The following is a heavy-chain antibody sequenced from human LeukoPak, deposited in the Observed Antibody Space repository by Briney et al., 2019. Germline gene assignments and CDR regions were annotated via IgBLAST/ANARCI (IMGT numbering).Heavy chain of an antibody. J-gene: IGHJ4*02. CDR1: GFTFSSYA. V-gene: IGHV3-23*01. CDR3: AKSQIAPYYYDSSGYYYFDY. CDR2: ISGSGGST. D-gene: IGHD3-22*01. Sequence: GGSLRLSCAASGFTFSSYAMSWVRQAPGKGLEWVSAISGSGGSTYYADSVKGRFTISRDNSKNTLYLQMNSLRAEDTAVYYCAKSQIAPYYYDSSGYYYFDYWGQGTLVTVSS.